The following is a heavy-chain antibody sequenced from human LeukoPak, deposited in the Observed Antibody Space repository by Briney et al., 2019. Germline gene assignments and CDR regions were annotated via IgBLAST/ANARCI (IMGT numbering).Heavy chain of an antibody. CDR2: IYHSGST. CDR1: GGSISSGGYY. V-gene: IGHV4-30-2*01. CDR3: ARVADIAARPNLDY. J-gene: IGHJ4*02. Sequence: SQTLSLTCTVSGGSISSGGYYWGWIRQPPGKGLEWIGYIYHSGSTYYNPSLKSRVTISVDRSKNQFSLKLSSVTAADTAVFYCARVADIAARPNLDYWGQGTLVTVSS. D-gene: IGHD6-6*01.